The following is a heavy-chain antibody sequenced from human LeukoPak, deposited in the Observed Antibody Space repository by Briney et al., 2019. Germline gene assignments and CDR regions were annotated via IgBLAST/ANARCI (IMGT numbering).Heavy chain of an antibody. CDR1: GFTFSSYC. Sequence: GGSLRLSCAASGFTFSSYCMHWVRQAPGKGLEWVAVISYDGSNKYYADSVKGRFTISSDNSKNTLYLQMNSLRAEDTAVYYCAKDLVGSSWYYFQHWGQGTLVTVSS. CDR2: ISYDGSNK. V-gene: IGHV3-30*18. D-gene: IGHD6-13*01. J-gene: IGHJ1*01. CDR3: AKDLVGSSWYYFQH.